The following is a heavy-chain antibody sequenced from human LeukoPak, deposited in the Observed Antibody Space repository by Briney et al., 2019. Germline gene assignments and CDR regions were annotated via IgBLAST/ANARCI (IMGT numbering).Heavy chain of an antibody. J-gene: IGHJ4*02. CDR1: GFIFTSHG. D-gene: IGHD6-13*01. V-gene: IGHV3-33*01. CDR2: IWFDGSNQ. Sequence: GGALRLSCAASGFIFTSHGMHWVRQAPGKGLEWVAVIWFDGSNQFYADSVKGRFTISRDNSKNTLYLQMNSLRAEDTAVYYCARGPYSSTWYYFEYWGQGTLVAVSS. CDR3: ARGPYSSTWYYFEY.